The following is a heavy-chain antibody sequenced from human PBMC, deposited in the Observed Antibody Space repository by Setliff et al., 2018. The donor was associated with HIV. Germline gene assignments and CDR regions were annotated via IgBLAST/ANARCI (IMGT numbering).Heavy chain of an antibody. Sequence: ASVKVSCKTSGYTFTSYGISWVRQAPGQGLEWMGWISAHNGNTKYAQKLQGRVTMTTDTSTSTAYMELRSLRSDDTAVYYRARDPRHYYDTTGYSPYNWFDPWGQGTLVTVSS. J-gene: IGHJ5*02. CDR1: GYTFTSYG. D-gene: IGHD3-22*01. CDR3: ARDPRHYYDTTGYSPYNWFDP. V-gene: IGHV1-18*01. CDR2: ISAHNGNT.